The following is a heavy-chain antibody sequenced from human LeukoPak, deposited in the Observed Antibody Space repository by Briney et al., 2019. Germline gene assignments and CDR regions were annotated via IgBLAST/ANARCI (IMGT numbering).Heavy chain of an antibody. CDR3: ARDPYDGNYFFDY. Sequence: GASVKVSCKTSGYTFTGYHVHWVRQAPGQGLEWVGWFNANSGATKYAQKFQGRVTMTRDTSIGTDLMELTSLISDNTAIYYCARDPYDGNYFFDYWGQGTLVTVAS. D-gene: IGHD3-3*01. J-gene: IGHJ4*02. V-gene: IGHV1-2*02. CDR1: GYTFTGYH. CDR2: FNANSGAT.